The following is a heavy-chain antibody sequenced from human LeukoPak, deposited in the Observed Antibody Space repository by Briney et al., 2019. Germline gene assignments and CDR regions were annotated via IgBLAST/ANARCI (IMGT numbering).Heavy chain of an antibody. CDR2: ISSSSSTI. Sequence: GGSLRLSCAASGFTFSSYSMNWVRQAPGKGLEWVSYISSSSSTIYYADSVKGRFTISRDNAKNSLYLQMNGLRDEDTAVYYCARSPGYCSGGSCQGAFDIWGQGTMVTVSS. CDR3: ARSPGYCSGGSCQGAFDI. J-gene: IGHJ3*02. V-gene: IGHV3-48*02. D-gene: IGHD2-15*01. CDR1: GFTFSSYS.